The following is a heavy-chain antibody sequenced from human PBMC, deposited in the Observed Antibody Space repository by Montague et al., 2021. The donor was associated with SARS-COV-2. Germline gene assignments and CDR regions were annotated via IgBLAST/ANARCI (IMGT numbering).Heavy chain of an antibody. Sequence: SETLSLTCAVSGESFTGYYWTWIRQPPGKGLEWIGDINPRGSTKYNPSLKSRVTISVDTSKNQFSLRLSSVTAADTAVYYCARGHQGTTMIVVVMVGEQNYFDYWGQGTLVTVFS. D-gene: IGHD3-22*01. CDR2: INPRGST. V-gene: IGHV4-34*01. CDR3: ARGHQGTTMIVVVMVGEQNYFDY. J-gene: IGHJ4*02. CDR1: GESFTGYY.